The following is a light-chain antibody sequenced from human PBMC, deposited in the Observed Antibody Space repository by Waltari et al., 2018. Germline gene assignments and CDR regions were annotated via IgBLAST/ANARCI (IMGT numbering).Light chain of an antibody. V-gene: IGKV3-20*01. CDR1: HSVGSSY. Sequence: DIVLTQSPGTLSLSPGEKATLSCRASHSVGSSYLSWYQQKPGQAPRLPIYGASSRATGIPDRFSGSGSGTDFTLTISRLEPEDFAVYYCQQYGSSPTFGQGTKVEIK. CDR2: GAS. CDR3: QQYGSSPT. J-gene: IGKJ2*01.